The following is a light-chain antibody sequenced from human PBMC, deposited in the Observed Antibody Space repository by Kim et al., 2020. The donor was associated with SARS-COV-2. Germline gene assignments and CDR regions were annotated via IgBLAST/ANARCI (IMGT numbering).Light chain of an antibody. CDR2: SVS. Sequence: VSRGESATLHCRASQSGTSDLAWYQQKPGQAPRLLIYSVSSRVTGVPDKFSGGGSGTEFSLTISSLQSEDYAVYYCQQYNKWPETFGQGTKVDIK. CDR1: QSGTSD. CDR3: QQYNKWPET. V-gene: IGKV3-15*01. J-gene: IGKJ1*01.